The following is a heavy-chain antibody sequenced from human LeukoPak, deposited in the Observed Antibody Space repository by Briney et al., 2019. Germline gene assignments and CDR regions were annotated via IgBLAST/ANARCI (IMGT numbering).Heavy chain of an antibody. V-gene: IGHV3-23*01. CDR2: ISGSGGST. CDR1: GFTFSSYA. J-gene: IGHJ4*02. CDR3: AKVGDSSGYYSEPQPIDY. Sequence: PGGSLRLSCAASGFTFSSYAMRWVRQAPGKGLEWVSTISGSGGSTYYADSVKARFTISRDNSKNTLYLQMHSLRAEDTAVYYCAKVGDSSGYYSEPQPIDYWGQGTLVTVSS. D-gene: IGHD3-22*01.